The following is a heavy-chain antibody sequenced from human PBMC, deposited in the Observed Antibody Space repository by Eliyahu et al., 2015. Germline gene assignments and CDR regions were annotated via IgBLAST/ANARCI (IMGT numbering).Heavy chain of an antibody. J-gene: IGHJ4*02. D-gene: IGHD1-7*01. Sequence: QITLKESGPTLVKPTQTLTLTCTFSXXXXSTSGXGVGWIRXPPGKALEWLAPIYWDDDKRYSPSLKSRLTITKDTSKNQVVLTMTNMDPVDTATYYCAHGFELELLDYWGQGTLVTVSS. CDR1: XXXXSTSGXG. CDR3: AHGFELELLDY. V-gene: IGHV2-5*02. CDR2: IYWDDDK.